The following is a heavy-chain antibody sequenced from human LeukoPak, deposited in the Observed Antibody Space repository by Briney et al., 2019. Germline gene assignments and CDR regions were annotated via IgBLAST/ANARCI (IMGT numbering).Heavy chain of an antibody. CDR2: VYYSGTT. J-gene: IGHJ4*02. CDR3: ARGTLYSGWSYFLDS. D-gene: IGHD6-19*01. Sequence: SETLSLTCNVSGGPISLSYYYWGWIRRPPGKGLEWIGSVYYSGTTSYNPSLKSRVTISIDTSKNYFSMRLRSVTAADTAVYYCARGTLYSGWSYFLDSWGQGTLVAVSP. V-gene: IGHV4-39*07. CDR1: GGPISLSYYY.